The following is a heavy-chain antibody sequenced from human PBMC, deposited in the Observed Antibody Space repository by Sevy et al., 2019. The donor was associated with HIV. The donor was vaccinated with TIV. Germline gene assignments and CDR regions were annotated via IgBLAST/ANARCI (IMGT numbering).Heavy chain of an antibody. CDR1: GFTFSSYA. V-gene: IGHV3-23*01. J-gene: IGHJ6*02. CDR3: AKRRVQSGLSGGGANYGMDV. D-gene: IGHD2-8*02. CDR2: ISGSGGST. Sequence: GGSLRLSCAASGFTFSSYAMSWVRQAPGKGLEWVSAISGSGGSTYYADSVKGRFTISRDNSRNTLYLQMNSLRAEDTAIYYCAKRRVQSGLSGGGANYGMDVCGRWTTVTVSS.